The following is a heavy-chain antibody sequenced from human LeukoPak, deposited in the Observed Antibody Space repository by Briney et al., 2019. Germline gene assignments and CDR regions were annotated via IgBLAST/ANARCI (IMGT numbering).Heavy chain of an antibody. Sequence: PGGSLRLSCEASGFTFNSYAMHWVRQVPGKGLQWVAFIRYDGSDKYYADSVKGRFTISRDNSKNTLYLQLNNLIPDDMAVYYCARGYDKNYLTYWRQGTLVTVST. J-gene: IGHJ4*02. CDR3: ARGYDKNYLTY. CDR1: GFTFNSYA. CDR2: IRYDGSDK. V-gene: IGHV3-30*02. D-gene: IGHD3-22*01.